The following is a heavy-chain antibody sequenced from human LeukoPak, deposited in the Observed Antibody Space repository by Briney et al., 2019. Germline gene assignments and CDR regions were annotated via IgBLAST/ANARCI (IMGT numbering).Heavy chain of an antibody. D-gene: IGHD6-13*01. CDR1: GGTFSSYT. Sequence: GSSVKVSCKASGGTFSSYTISWVRQAPGQGLEWMGRIIPILGIANYAQKFQGRVTITADKSTSTAYMELGSLRSEDTAVYYCARDAGKAYYYYYYMDVWGKGTTVTVSS. CDR2: IIPILGIA. J-gene: IGHJ6*03. CDR3: ARDAGKAYYYYYYMDV. V-gene: IGHV1-69*04.